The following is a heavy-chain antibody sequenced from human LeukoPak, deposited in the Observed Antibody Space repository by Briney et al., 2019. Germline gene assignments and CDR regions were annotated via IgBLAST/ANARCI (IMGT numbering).Heavy chain of an antibody. V-gene: IGHV3-66*02. J-gene: IGHJ4*02. Sequence: PGGSLRLSCAASGFTVSSNYMSWVRQAPGKGLEWVSVIYSGGSTYYADSVKGRFTISRDDSKNTLYLQMNSLRAEDTAVYYCARVDLGLFDYWGQGTLVTVSS. CDR2: IYSGGST. D-gene: IGHD3-16*01. CDR3: ARVDLGLFDY. CDR1: GFTVSSNY.